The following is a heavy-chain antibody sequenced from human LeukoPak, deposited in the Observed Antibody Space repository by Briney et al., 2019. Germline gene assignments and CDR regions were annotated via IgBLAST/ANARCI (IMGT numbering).Heavy chain of an antibody. Sequence: GGSLRLSCEASGFIFSDYYMTWIRQAPGQGLEWLSHIKGRGPTTYYADAVRGRFTISRDNAKNSLYLQMNSLRAEDTAVYYCAREDYYDSSGYYRNFDYWGQGTLVTVSS. CDR3: AREDYYDSSGYYRNFDY. J-gene: IGHJ4*02. V-gene: IGHV3-11*04. D-gene: IGHD3-22*01. CDR2: IKGRGPTT. CDR1: GFIFSDYY.